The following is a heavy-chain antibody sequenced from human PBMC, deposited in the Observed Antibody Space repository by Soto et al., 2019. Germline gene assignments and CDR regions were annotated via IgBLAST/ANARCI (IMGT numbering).Heavy chain of an antibody. D-gene: IGHD3-22*01. CDR3: ARAPRYYYDSSGYYRDDY. CDR2: ISAYNGNT. CDR1: GYTFTSNG. V-gene: IGHV1-18*01. Sequence: GASVKVSCKASGYTFTSNGISWVRQAPGQGREWMGWISAYNGNTNYAQKLQGKVTMTTDTSTSTAYMELRSLRSDDTAVYYCARAPRYYYDSSGYYRDDYWGQGTLVTVSS. J-gene: IGHJ4*02.